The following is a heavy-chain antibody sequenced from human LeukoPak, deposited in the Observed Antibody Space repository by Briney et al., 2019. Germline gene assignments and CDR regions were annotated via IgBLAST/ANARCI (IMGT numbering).Heavy chain of an antibody. J-gene: IGHJ5*02. CDR3: AQHSYGYWFDP. V-gene: IGHV1-69*13. Sequence: SVKVSCKASGGTFSRYAISWVRQAPGQGLEWMGGITPMFGTANYAQKFQGRVTITAHESSSTAYMELSSLRSEDTAVYYCAQHSYGYWFDPWGQGTLVTVSS. CDR2: ITPMFGTA. CDR1: GGTFSRYA. D-gene: IGHD5-18*01.